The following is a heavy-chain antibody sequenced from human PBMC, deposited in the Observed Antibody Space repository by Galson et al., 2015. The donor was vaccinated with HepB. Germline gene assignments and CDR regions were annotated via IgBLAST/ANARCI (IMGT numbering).Heavy chain of an antibody. CDR1: GGSFSGYY. V-gene: IGHV4-34*01. CDR2: INHSGST. J-gene: IGHJ6*03. D-gene: IGHD5-12*01. Sequence: LSLTCAVYGGSFSGYYWSWIRQPPGKGLEWIGEINHSGSTNYNPSLKSRVTISVDTSKNQFPLKLSSVTAADTAVYYCARGRGTWIKRYYYYYYYMDVWGKGTTVTVSS. CDR3: ARGRGTWIKRYYYYYYYMDV.